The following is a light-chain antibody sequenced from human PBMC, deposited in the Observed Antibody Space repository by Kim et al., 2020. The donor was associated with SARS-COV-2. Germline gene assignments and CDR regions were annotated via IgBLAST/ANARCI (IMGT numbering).Light chain of an antibody. CDR1: NIGSKS. J-gene: IGLJ2*01. Sequence: PRNTARITCGGNNIGSKSVHWHQQKPGQAPVVVIYNDNDRPSGIPERFSGSNSGNTATLTISRVEAGDEADYYCQVWDSSSDHVVFGGGTQLTVL. V-gene: IGLV3-21*04. CDR2: NDN. CDR3: QVWDSSSDHVV.